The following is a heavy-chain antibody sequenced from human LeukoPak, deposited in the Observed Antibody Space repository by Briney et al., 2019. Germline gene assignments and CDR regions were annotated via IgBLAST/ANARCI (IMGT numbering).Heavy chain of an antibody. J-gene: IGHJ3*02. CDR2: IYSGGST. CDR1: GFTVSSNY. D-gene: IGHD3-10*01. V-gene: IGHV3-66*01. Sequence: GGSLRLSCAASGFTVSSNYMSWVRQAPGKGLEWVSVIYSGGSTYYADSVKGRFTISRDNSKNTLYLQMNSLRAEDTAVYYCARARSGYAFDIWGQGTMVTVSS. CDR3: ARARSGYAFDI.